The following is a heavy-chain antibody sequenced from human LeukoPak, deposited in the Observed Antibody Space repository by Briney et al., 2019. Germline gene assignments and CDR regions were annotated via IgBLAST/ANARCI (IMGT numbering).Heavy chain of an antibody. CDR1: GFTFSSYW. Sequence: GGSLGLSCAASGFTFSSYWMHWVRQAPGKGLVWVSRINTDGSSTNYADSVKGRFTISRDNSKNTLYLQMNSLRAEDTAVYYCAKARGYYYDSSGRNGESFDYWGQGTLVTVSS. CDR3: AKARGYYYDSSGRNGESFDY. D-gene: IGHD3-22*01. J-gene: IGHJ4*02. V-gene: IGHV3-74*01. CDR2: INTDGSST.